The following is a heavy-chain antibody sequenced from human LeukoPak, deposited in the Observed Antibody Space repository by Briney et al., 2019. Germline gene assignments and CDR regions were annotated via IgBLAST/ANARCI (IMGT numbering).Heavy chain of an antibody. J-gene: IGHJ4*02. CDR2: IYHSGST. Sequence: SETLSLTCAVSGYSISSGYYWGWIRQPPGKGLEWIGSIYHSGSTYYNPSLKSRVTISVDTSKNQFSLKLSSVTAADTAVYYCARDGGDYDSSGSYYSCFDYWGQGTLVTVSS. V-gene: IGHV4-38-2*02. D-gene: IGHD3-22*01. CDR3: ARDGGDYDSSGSYYSCFDY. CDR1: GYSISSGYY.